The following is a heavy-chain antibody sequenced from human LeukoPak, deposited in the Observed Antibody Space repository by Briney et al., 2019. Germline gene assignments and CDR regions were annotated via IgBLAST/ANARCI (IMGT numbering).Heavy chain of an antibody. CDR3: AKDRGYSYGYSDY. D-gene: IGHD5-18*01. V-gene: IGHV3-23*01. CDR1: GFWFSNYG. J-gene: IGHJ4*02. Sequence: GGSLRLSCAASGFWFSNYGINWVRQAPGKGLEWVSVISGNGDDAFYADSVKGRFRISRDNSKNTVYLQMNSLRAEDTAVYYCAKDRGYSYGYSDYWGQGTLVTVSS. CDR2: ISGNGDDA.